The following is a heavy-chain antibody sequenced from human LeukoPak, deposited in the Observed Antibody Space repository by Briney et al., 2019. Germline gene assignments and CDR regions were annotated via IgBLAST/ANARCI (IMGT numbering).Heavy chain of an antibody. CDR1: GFTFSDYY. J-gene: IGHJ4*02. CDR2: ISSSGTTI. Sequence: GGSLRLSCAASGFTFSDYYMSWIRQAPGKGLEWVSYISSSGTTIYYADSVKGRFTISRDNAKNSLFLQMNSLRAEDTAVYCCARAYDFWSGYYYGDYWGQGTLVTVSS. D-gene: IGHD3-3*01. V-gene: IGHV3-11*01. CDR3: ARAYDFWSGYYYGDY.